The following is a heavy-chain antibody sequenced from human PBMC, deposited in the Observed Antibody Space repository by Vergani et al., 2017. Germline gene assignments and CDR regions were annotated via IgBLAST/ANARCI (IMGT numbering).Heavy chain of an antibody. CDR1: GYSFTSYW. D-gene: IGHD1-26*01. V-gene: IGHV5-51*01. CDR2: IYPGDSDT. CDR3: ALAGGSYEPSSWFDP. J-gene: IGHJ5*02. Sequence: EVQLVQSGAEVKKPGESLKISCKGSGYSFTSYWIGWVRQMPGKGLEWMGIIYPGDSDTRNSPSCQGQVPISADKSISTAYLQWSSLKASDTAMYYCALAGGSYEPSSWFDPWGQGTLVTVSS.